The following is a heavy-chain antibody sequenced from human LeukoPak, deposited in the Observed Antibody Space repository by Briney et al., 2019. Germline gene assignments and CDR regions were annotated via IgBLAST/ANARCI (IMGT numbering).Heavy chain of an antibody. CDR2: IYYSGST. V-gene: IGHV4-59*01. CDR3: ARDRVGDFWSGFDYNYGMDV. Sequence: SETLSLTCTVSGGSISSYYWSWIRQPPGKGLEWIGYIYYSGSTNYNPSLKSRVTISVDTSKNQFSLKLSSVTAADTAVYYCARDRVGDFWSGFDYNYGMDVWGQGTTVTVSS. D-gene: IGHD3-3*01. CDR1: GGSISSYY. J-gene: IGHJ6*02.